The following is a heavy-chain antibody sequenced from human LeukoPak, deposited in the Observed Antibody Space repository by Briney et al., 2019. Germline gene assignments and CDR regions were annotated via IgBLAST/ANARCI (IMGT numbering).Heavy chain of an antibody. Sequence: PSETLSLTCAVYGGSFSGYYWSWIRQPPGKGLEWIGEINHSGSTNYNPSLKSRVTISVDTSKNQFSLKLSSVTAADTAVYYCAGGRGYSGYPSAFDYWGQGTLVTVSS. J-gene: IGHJ4*02. CDR1: GGSFSGYY. CDR3: AGGRGYSGYPSAFDY. D-gene: IGHD5-12*01. V-gene: IGHV4-34*01. CDR2: INHSGST.